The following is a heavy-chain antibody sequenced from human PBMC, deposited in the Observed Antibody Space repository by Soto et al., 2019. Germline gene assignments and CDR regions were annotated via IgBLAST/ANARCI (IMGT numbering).Heavy chain of an antibody. V-gene: IGHV3-7*03. CDR1: GFTFSNYW. CDR2: IKHDGSAK. J-gene: IGHJ6*03. Sequence: GGSLRLSCAASGFTFSNYWMGWVRQASGKGLEWVANIKHDGSAKSYVDSVKGRFTISRDNAKNSLYLQMDSLRAEDTAVYYCAKTPGLTGYYYMDVWGKGTTVTVSS. CDR3: AKTPGLTGYYYMDV. D-gene: IGHD2-8*01.